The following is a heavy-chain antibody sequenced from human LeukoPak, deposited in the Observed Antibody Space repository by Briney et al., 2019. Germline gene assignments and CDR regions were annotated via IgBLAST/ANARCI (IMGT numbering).Heavy chain of an antibody. Sequence: GGSLRLSCAASGFTFSDYYMSWIRQAPGKGLEWVSYISSSGSTIYYADSVKGRFTISRDNAKNSLYLQMSSLRAEDTAVYYCARDGGREMATITYLYYYYYMDVWGKGTTVTVSS. CDR2: ISSSGSTI. D-gene: IGHD5-24*01. CDR3: ARDGGREMATITYLYYYYYMDV. J-gene: IGHJ6*03. CDR1: GFTFSDYY. V-gene: IGHV3-11*04.